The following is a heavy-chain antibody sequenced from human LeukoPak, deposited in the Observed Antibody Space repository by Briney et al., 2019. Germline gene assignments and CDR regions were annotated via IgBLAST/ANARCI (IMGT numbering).Heavy chain of an antibody. CDR3: AAEYYYGSGSYEQFDY. D-gene: IGHD3-10*01. Sequence: SETLSLTCAVYGGSFSGYYWGWIRQPPGKGLEWIGAINHSGSTNYNPSLKSRVTISVDTSKNQFSLKLSSVTASDTAVYYCAAEYYYGSGSYEQFDYWGQGTLVTVSS. CDR1: GGSFSGYY. V-gene: IGHV4-34*01. CDR2: INHSGST. J-gene: IGHJ4*02.